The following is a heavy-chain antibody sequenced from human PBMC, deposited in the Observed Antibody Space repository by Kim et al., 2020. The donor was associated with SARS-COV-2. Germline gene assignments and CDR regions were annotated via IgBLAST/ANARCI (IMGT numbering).Heavy chain of an antibody. D-gene: IGHD1-26*01. CDR2: IYYSGST. V-gene: IGHV4-39*07. CDR1: GGSISSSSYY. CDR3: ARDDKREWEPPVFDY. Sequence: SETLSLTCTVSGGSISSSSYYWGWIRQPPGKGLEWIGSIYYSGSTYYNPSLKSRVTISVDTSKNQFSLKLSSVTAADTAVYYCARDDKREWEPPVFDYWGQGTLVTVSS. J-gene: IGHJ4*02.